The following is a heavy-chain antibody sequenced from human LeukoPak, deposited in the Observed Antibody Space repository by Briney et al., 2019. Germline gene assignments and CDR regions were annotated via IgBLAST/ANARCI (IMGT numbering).Heavy chain of an antibody. CDR1: GYTFTSYD. CDR2: MNPNSGNT. D-gene: IGHD3-10*01. Sequence: GASVKVSCKASGYTFTSYDINWVRQATGQGLEWMGWMNPNSGNTGYAQKFQGRVTMTRNTSISTAYMELSSLRSEDTAVYYCAREWDGSGSNQVAYWGQGTLVTVSS. J-gene: IGHJ4*02. V-gene: IGHV1-8*01. CDR3: AREWDGSGSNQVAY.